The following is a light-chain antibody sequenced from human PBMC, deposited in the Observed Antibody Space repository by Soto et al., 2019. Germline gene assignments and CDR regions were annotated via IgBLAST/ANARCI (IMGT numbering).Light chain of an antibody. CDR2: DAS. J-gene: IGKJ1*01. CDR1: QSISSW. CDR3: QQYNSYAWT. V-gene: IGKV1-5*01. Sequence: DIQMTQSPFTLSASVGDRVTITCRASQSISSWLAWYQQKPGKAPKLLIYDASSLESGVPSRFSGSGSGTEFTLTISSLQPDDFASYYCQQYNSYAWTLGQGTKVEIK.